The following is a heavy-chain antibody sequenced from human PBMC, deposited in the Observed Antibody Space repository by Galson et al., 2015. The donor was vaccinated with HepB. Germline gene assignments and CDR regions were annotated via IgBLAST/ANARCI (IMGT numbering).Heavy chain of an antibody. Sequence: SLRLSCAASGFTFSSFWMVWVRQPPGKGLVWVSRIISDGSSMIYADTVKGRFTVSRDNAKNTLYLQVNTLRAEDTAVYYCARAVGIAATGWHFDLWGPGSLVTVSS. CDR1: GFTFSSFW. D-gene: IGHD6-13*01. CDR3: ARAVGIAATGWHFDL. CDR2: IISDGSSM. J-gene: IGHJ2*01. V-gene: IGHV3-74*01.